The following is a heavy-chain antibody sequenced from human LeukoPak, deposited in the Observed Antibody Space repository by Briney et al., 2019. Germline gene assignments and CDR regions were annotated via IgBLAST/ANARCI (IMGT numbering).Heavy chain of an antibody. CDR1: GFSFSNNG. CDR3: AKDIAVSDSYFDY. V-gene: IGHV3-30*02. Sequence: HPGGSLRVSCVASGFSFSNNGMHWVRQTPGKGLEWVAFIRYDGSNEYYADSVKGRFTISRDNSKNTLYLQMNSLRGEDTAVYYCAKDIAVSDSYFDYWGQGALVTVSS. D-gene: IGHD6-19*01. CDR2: IRYDGSNE. J-gene: IGHJ4*02.